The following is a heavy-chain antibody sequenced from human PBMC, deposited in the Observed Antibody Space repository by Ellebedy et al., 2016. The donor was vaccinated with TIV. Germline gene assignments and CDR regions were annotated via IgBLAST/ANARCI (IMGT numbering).Heavy chain of an antibody. Sequence: GESLKISCAASGFTVSNSYMSWVRQAPGKGLEWVSTISNTGSRTYYADSVEGRFIISRDNSKKTLYLQMNSLRAEDTAVYYCAKGRGGGSDSSAPRYYFDYWGLGTLVTVSS. CDR1: GFTVSNSY. J-gene: IGHJ4*02. CDR2: ISNTGSRT. D-gene: IGHD3-22*01. V-gene: IGHV3-23*01. CDR3: AKGRGGGSDSSAPRYYFDY.